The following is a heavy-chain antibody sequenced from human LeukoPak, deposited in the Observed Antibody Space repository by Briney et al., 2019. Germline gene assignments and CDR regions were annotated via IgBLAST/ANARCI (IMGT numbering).Heavy chain of an antibody. CDR2: IKQDGSEK. Sequence: PGGSLRLSCAASGFAVSSNYMNWVRQAPGKGLEWVANIKQDGSEKYYVDSVKGRFTISRDNAKNSLYLQMNSLRAEDTAVYYCASDKIVGASKHDYWGQGTLVTVSS. V-gene: IGHV3-7*01. CDR1: GFAVSSNY. CDR3: ASDKIVGASKHDY. J-gene: IGHJ4*02. D-gene: IGHD1-26*01.